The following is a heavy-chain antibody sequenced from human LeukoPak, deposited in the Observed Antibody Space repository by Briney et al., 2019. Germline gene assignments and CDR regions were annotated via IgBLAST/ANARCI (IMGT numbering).Heavy chain of an antibody. Sequence: SETLSLTCTVSGGSISSYYWSWIRQTPRRGLELIGYVYFSGYADYNPSLKSRVSMSVDTTKKQISLTLNSVTAADTAVYYCARRGFFGSGDYYRPSSYFDLWGRGALVTVSS. CDR3: ARRGFFGSGDYYRPSSYFDL. CDR1: GGSISSYY. D-gene: IGHD3-10*01. CDR2: VYFSGYA. J-gene: IGHJ2*01. V-gene: IGHV4-59*08.